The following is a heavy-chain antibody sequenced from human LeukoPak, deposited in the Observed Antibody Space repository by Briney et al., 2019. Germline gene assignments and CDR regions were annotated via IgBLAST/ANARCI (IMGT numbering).Heavy chain of an antibody. Sequence: SGTLSLTCTVSAGSVSNYYWSWIRQPPGKGLEWIGFIHSSGTTYYNPSLKSRATISIDTSKNQFSLKLSSVTAADTAVYYCARAGPRRDGNNLDYWGQGTLVTVSS. CDR3: ARAGPRRDGNNLDY. CDR2: IHSSGTT. CDR1: AGSVSNYY. D-gene: IGHD5-24*01. J-gene: IGHJ4*02. V-gene: IGHV4-59*02.